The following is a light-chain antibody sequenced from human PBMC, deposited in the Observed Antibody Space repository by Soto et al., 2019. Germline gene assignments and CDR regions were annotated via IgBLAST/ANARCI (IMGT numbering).Light chain of an antibody. CDR3: QQYGTSPHT. J-gene: IGKJ2*01. Sequence: EIVLTQSPGTLSLSPGERATLSCRASQSVNSNYLAWYQQKLGQVPRHLIYGASIRAPGVQDRLSGSGSGTDFTLTISRLEPEDYAVYYCQQYGTSPHTFGQGTKLEIK. V-gene: IGKV3-20*01. CDR2: GAS. CDR1: QSVNSNY.